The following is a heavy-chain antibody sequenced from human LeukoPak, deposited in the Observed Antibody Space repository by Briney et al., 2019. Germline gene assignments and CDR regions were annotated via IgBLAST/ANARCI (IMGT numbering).Heavy chain of an antibody. J-gene: IGHJ6*02. CDR3: TTDQVGFGMEV. V-gene: IGHV3-15*01. D-gene: IGHD1-26*01. CDR2: IKSKIDGGTA. Sequence: GGSLRLSCAASGFTLIDTWMSWVRQAPGKGLEWVGRIKSKIDGGTADYAAPVKGRFIISRDDSKNTLSLQMNSLKTEDTAVYFCTTDQVGFGMEVWGQGTTVTVSS. CDR1: GFTLIDTW.